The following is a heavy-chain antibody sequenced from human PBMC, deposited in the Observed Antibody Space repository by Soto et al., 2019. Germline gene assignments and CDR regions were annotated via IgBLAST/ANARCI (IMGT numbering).Heavy chain of an antibody. Sequence: VQLVESGGGLVKPGGSLRLSCAASGFTFGDYYMSWIRQAPGKGLEWVSYISSSSSYTNYADSVKGRFTISRDNAKNSLYLQMNSLRAEDTAVYYCARVVAAAGYYYYGMDVWGQGTTVTVSS. CDR1: GFTFGDYY. V-gene: IGHV3-11*05. CDR2: ISSSSSYT. J-gene: IGHJ6*02. D-gene: IGHD6-13*01. CDR3: ARVVAAAGYYYYGMDV.